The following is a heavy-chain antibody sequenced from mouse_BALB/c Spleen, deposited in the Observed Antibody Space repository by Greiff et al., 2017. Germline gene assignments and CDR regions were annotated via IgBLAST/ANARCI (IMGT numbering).Heavy chain of an antibody. J-gene: IGHJ1*01. D-gene: IGHD2-3*01. V-gene: IGHV5-4*02. Sequence: EVKLMESGGGLVKPGGSLKLSCAASGFTFSDYYMYWVRQTPEKRLEWVATISDGGSYTYYPDSVKGRFTISRDNAKNNLYLQMSSLKSEDTAMYYCARDGDGYYVWYFDVWGAGTTVTVSS. CDR2: ISDGGSYT. CDR1: GFTFSDYY. CDR3: ARDGDGYYVWYFDV.